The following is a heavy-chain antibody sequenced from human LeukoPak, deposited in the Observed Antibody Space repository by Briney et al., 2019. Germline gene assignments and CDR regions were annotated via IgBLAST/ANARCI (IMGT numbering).Heavy chain of an antibody. CDR2: IKQDGSEK. Sequence: GGSLRLSCAASGFTFSNYWMSWVRQAPGKGLEWVANIKQDGSEKYYVDSVKGRFTVSRDNAKNSLYPQMNSLRAEDTAVYYCAKTAATDYWGQGTLVTVSS. V-gene: IGHV3-7*01. CDR3: AKTAATDY. CDR1: GFTFSNYW. J-gene: IGHJ4*02. D-gene: IGHD6-13*01.